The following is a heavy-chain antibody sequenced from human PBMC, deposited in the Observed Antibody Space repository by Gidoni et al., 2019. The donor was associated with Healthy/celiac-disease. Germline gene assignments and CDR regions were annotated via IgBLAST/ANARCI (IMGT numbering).Heavy chain of an antibody. Sequence: QVQLVESGGGVVQPGRSLRLSCAASGFTFSSYAMHWVRQAPGKGLEWVAVISYDGSNKDYADSVKGRFTISRDNSKNTLYLQMNSLRAEDTAVYYCARDLLAYCGGDCYSGSNFDYWGQGTLVTVSS. J-gene: IGHJ4*02. CDR3: ARDLLAYCGGDCYSGSNFDY. V-gene: IGHV3-30-3*01. CDR2: ISYDGSNK. D-gene: IGHD2-21*02. CDR1: GFTFSSYA.